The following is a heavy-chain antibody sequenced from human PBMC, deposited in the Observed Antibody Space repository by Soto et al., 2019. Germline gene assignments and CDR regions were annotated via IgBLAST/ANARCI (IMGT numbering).Heavy chain of an antibody. V-gene: IGHV3-74*01. CDR2: HKTDGSYT. CDR3: ARHEGGAAADRPLDY. Sequence: SGFAFNSYWMRWVHPTPGNGLVWVSHHKTDGSYTEYADSVKGRFTISRDNAKNTLYLQMNSLTAADTAVYYCARHEGGAAADRPLDYWGQGTLVTVSS. D-gene: IGHD6-13*01. J-gene: IGHJ4*02. CDR1: GFAFNSYW.